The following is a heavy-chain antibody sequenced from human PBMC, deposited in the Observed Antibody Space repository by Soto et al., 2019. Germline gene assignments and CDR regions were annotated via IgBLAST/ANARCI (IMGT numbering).Heavy chain of an antibody. CDR3: VRELYSGYDYYFDY. J-gene: IGHJ4*02. CDR1: GFTFSSCE. Sequence: LRLSCAASGFTFSSCEMNWVRQAPGKGLEWISYISSSGNTIYYADSVKGRFAISRDNAKKSLYLQMNSLRAEDTAVYYCVRELYSGYDYYFDYWGQGTLVTVSS. D-gene: IGHD5-12*01. V-gene: IGHV3-48*03. CDR2: ISSSGNTI.